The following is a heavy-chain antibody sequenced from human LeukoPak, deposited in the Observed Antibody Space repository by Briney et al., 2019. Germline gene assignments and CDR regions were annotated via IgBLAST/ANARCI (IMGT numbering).Heavy chain of an antibody. CDR2: ISAIGGST. J-gene: IGHJ1*01. D-gene: IGHD3-22*01. CDR3: ARLNYYDSSGLREYFQH. Sequence: GGSLRLSCAASGFTFSNYAMSWVRQAPGKGLEWVSTISAIGGSTYCSDSVKGRFTISRDNSKNTLYLQMNSLRAEDTAVYYCARLNYYDSSGLREYFQHWGQGTLVTVSS. CDR1: GFTFSNYA. V-gene: IGHV3-23*01.